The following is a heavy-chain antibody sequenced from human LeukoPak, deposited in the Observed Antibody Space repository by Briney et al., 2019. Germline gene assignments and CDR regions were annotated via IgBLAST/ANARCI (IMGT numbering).Heavy chain of an antibody. CDR1: GGSISSGSYY. J-gene: IGHJ4*02. Sequence: SETLSLTCTVSGGSISSGSYYWSWIRQPAGKRLDWIGRIYTSGGTNYNPSLQSRVTISVDTSKNQFSLQLTSVTAADTAGHYCARTTSSGWDYFAYWGQGTLVTVSS. CDR3: ARTTSSGWDYFAY. CDR2: IYTSGGT. D-gene: IGHD6-19*01. V-gene: IGHV4-61*02.